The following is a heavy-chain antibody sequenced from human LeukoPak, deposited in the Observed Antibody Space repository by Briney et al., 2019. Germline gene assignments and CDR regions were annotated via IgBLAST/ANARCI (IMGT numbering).Heavy chain of an antibody. D-gene: IGHD1-26*01. J-gene: IGHJ4*02. Sequence: GGSLRLSCAASGFTFSDYYMSWIRQAPGKGLEWVSYISGSDNTIYYADSVKGRFTMSRDNAKNLLYLQMNSLRAEDMAMYYCARVMGSYATDYWGQGTLVTVSS. CDR2: ISGSDNTI. CDR3: ARVMGSYATDY. V-gene: IGHV3-11*04. CDR1: GFTFSDYY.